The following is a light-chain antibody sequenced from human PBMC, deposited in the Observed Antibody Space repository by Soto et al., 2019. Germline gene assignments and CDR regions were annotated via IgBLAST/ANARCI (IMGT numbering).Light chain of an antibody. Sequence: QSVLTQPGSVSGSLGQPITISCTGTSSDVGADNYVLWYQNHPGKAPKLMIYEVSNRPSGVSHRFSGSKSSNTASLTISGLQAEAEADYSCNSYTGSGIVFGTGTKVTVL. CDR2: EVS. J-gene: IGLJ1*01. CDR1: SSDVGADNY. V-gene: IGLV2-14*01. CDR3: NSYTGSGIV.